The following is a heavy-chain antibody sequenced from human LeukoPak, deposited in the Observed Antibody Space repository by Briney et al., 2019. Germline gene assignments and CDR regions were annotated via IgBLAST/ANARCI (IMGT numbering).Heavy chain of an antibody. V-gene: IGHV1-3*01. D-gene: IGHD3-16*02. CDR3: AREGFGGVIVPYFDY. Sequence: ASVKVSCKASGYTFTSYAMHWVRQAPGQRLEWMGWINAGNGNTKYSQKFQGRVTITRDTSASTAYMELSSLRSEDTAVYYCAREGFGGVIVPYFDYWGQGTQVTVSS. J-gene: IGHJ4*02. CDR1: GYTFTSYA. CDR2: INAGNGNT.